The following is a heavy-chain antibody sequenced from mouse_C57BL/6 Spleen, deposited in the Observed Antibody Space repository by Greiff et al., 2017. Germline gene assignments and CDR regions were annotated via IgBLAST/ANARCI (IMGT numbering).Heavy chain of an antibody. Sequence: VQLQQSGTVLARPGASVKMSCKTSGYTFTSYWMHWVKQRPGQGLEWIGAIYPGNSDTSYNQKFKGKAKLTAVTSTSTAYMELSSLTNEDSAVYYCTRKGGFTTVVANPYAYWGQGTLVTVAA. CDR3: TRKGGFTTVVANPYAY. D-gene: IGHD1-1*01. J-gene: IGHJ3*01. CDR2: IYPGNSDT. V-gene: IGHV1-5*01. CDR1: GYTFTSYW.